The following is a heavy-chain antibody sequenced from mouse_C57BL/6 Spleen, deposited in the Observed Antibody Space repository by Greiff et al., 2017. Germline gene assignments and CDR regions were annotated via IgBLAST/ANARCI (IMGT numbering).Heavy chain of an antibody. Sequence: QVQLQQSGAELVRPGASVTLSCKASGYTFPDYEMHWVKQTPVHGLEWIGAIDPETGGTAYNQKFKGKAILTADKSSSTAYMELRSLTSEDSAVYYCTRYYYGSRVPFDYWGQGTTLTVSS. J-gene: IGHJ2*01. D-gene: IGHD1-1*01. CDR2: IDPETGGT. CDR3: TRYYYGSRVPFDY. CDR1: GYTFPDYE. V-gene: IGHV1-15*01.